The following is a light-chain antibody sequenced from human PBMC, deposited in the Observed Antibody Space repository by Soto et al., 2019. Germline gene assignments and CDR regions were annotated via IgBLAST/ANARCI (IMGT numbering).Light chain of an antibody. CDR2: DAS. V-gene: IGKV3-20*01. Sequence: EIVLTQSPGTLSLSPGERATLSCRASQSVSSNYFAWYQQKPGQPPRLLISDASSRATGIPDRFSGSGSGTDFTLTISSLEPEDFAVYYCQHYGRSPPSWTFGQGTKVEIK. CDR3: QHYGRSPPSWT. CDR1: QSVSSNY. J-gene: IGKJ1*01.